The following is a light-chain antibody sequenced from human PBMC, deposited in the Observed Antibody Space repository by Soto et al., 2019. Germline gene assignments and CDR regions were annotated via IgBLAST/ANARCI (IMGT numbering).Light chain of an antibody. CDR3: GSWDSSRSAYV. CDR2: DDN. CDR1: SSNIGGNS. V-gene: IGLV1-51*01. Sequence: QSVLTQPPSVSAAPGQKGTISCSGSSSNIGGNSVSWYQQLPGAAPKLLLYDDNKRPPGIPDRFYGYKSGTSDTLGITGFQTGDEADYYCGSWDSSRSAYVFGTGKKGTV. J-gene: IGLJ1*01.